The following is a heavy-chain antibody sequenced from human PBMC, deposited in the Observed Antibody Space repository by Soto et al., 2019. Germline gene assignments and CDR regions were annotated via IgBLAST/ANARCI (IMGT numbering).Heavy chain of an antibody. CDR2: INHSGST. V-gene: IGHV4-34*01. D-gene: IGHD6-6*01. Sequence: NPSETLSLTCAVYGGSFSGYYWSWIRQPPGKGLEWIGEINHSGSTNYNPSLKSRVTISVDTSKNQFSLKLSSVTAADTAVYYCASRWEYSSSSGEFDYWGQGTLVTVSS. CDR3: ASRWEYSSSSGEFDY. CDR1: GGSFSGYY. J-gene: IGHJ4*02.